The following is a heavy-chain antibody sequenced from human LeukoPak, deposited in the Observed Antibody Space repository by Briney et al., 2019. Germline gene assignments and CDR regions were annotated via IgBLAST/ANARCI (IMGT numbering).Heavy chain of an antibody. CDR1: GFTFSNAW. D-gene: IGHD2-2*02. J-gene: IGHJ4*02. CDR2: IKSKTDGGTT. CDR3: TTDPRVVPAAIRDY. V-gene: IGHV3-15*01. Sequence: GGSLRLSCAASGFTFSNAWMSWVRQAPGKGLEWVGRIKSKTDGGTTDYAAPVKGRFTISRDDSKNTLYLQMNSLKTEDTAVYYCTTDPRVVPAAIRDYWGQGTLVTVSS.